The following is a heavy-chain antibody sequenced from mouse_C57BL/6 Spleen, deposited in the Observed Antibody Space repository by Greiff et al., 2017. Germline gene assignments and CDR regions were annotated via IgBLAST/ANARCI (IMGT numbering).Heavy chain of an antibody. J-gene: IGHJ2*01. CDR2: IYPGDGDT. V-gene: IGHV1-82*01. CDR1: GYAFSSSW. Sequence: QVQLQQSGPELVKPGASVKISCKASGYAFSSSWMNWMKQRPGKGLEWIGRIYPGDGDTNYNGNFKGKATLTADKSSSTAYMQLSSLTSEDSAVYFCARGSTVFDYWGQGTTLTVSS. CDR3: ARGSTVFDY.